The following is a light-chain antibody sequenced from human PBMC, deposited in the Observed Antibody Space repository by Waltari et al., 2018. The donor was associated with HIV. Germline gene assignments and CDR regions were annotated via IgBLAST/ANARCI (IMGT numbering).Light chain of an antibody. CDR2: KDT. CDR1: SLAKQY. J-gene: IGLJ2*01. CDR3: QSADTSGTYVV. Sequence: MVQPPSVSVSPGQTATITCSGESLAKQYGYWYQQKSGQAPLLVIYKDTERPSGIPDRFSGSTSGAIVTLTISGVQAEDEADYYCQSADTSGTYVVFGGGTKLTVL. V-gene: IGLV3-25*01.